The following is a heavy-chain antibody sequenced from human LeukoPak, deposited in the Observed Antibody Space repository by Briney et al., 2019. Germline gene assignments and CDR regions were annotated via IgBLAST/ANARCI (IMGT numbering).Heavy chain of an antibody. D-gene: IGHD1-1*01. J-gene: IGHJ4*02. V-gene: IGHV1-24*01. CDR3: ATGRPGSLLDY. CDR2: FDPEDDER. Sequence: ASVKVSCKACGYTFTGYYMHWVRQAPGKALEGMGGFDPEDDERVYAQMLQGRVTMTEDTSTDTAYMELSSLRSEDTAVYFCATGRPGSLLDYWGQGTVDTVSS. CDR1: GYTFTGYY.